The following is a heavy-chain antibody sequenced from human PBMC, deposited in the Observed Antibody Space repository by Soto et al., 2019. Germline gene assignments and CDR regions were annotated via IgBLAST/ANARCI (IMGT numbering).Heavy chain of an antibody. V-gene: IGHV5-51*01. CDR2: IYPADSDP. J-gene: IGHJ6*03. D-gene: IGHD2-2*01. Sequence: GESLKISCKVSGYNFSNYWIGWVRQVPGKGLEWMGIIYPADSDPRYSPSFQGQVTFSVDKSISTAYLEWSSLKASDTATYYCARLGGYCSSLACYGDFYYYYMDVWGKGTTVTVSS. CDR3: ARLGGYCSSLACYGDFYYYYMDV. CDR1: GYNFSNYW.